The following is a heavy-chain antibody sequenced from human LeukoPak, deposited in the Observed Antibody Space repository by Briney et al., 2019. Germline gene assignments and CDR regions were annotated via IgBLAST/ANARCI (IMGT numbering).Heavy chain of an antibody. D-gene: IGHD5-24*01. J-gene: IGHJ3*02. CDR1: GGTFSSYA. Sequence: GASVKVSCKASGGTFSSYAISWVRQAPGQGLEWMGGIIPIFGTANYAQKFQGRVTITTDESTSTAYMGLSSLRSEDTAVYYCARSARWLQFGDAFDIWGQGTMVTVSS. CDR2: IIPIFGTA. CDR3: ARSARWLQFGDAFDI. V-gene: IGHV1-69*05.